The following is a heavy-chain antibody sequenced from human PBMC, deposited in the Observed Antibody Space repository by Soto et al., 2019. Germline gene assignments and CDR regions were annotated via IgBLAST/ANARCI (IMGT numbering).Heavy chain of an antibody. V-gene: IGHV3-64D*06. CDR3: VKAVYFDY. J-gene: IGHJ4*02. Sequence: PGGSLRLSCSVSGFTFSNYTMQWVRQDPGKGLEYVSAISANGRNTYYADSVKGRFTISRDNSKNTLYLRMSSLRADDTAVYYCVKAVYFDYWGQGTLVTVSS. CDR1: GFTFSNYT. CDR2: ISANGRNT.